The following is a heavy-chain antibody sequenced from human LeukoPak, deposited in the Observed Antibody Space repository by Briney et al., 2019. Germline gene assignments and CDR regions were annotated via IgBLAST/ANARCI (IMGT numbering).Heavy chain of an antibody. CDR2: IYYSGTT. V-gene: IGHV4-39*02. Sequence: SETLSLTCTVSGGSISSYYWGWVRQPPGKGLEWIGNIYYSGTTYYNPSLKSRVIISVDTSKNHFSLRLSSVTAADTAVYYCARGISGSGAYYNFDYWGQGTLVTVSS. CDR3: ARGISGSGAYYNFDY. D-gene: IGHD3-10*01. CDR1: GGSISSYY. J-gene: IGHJ4*02.